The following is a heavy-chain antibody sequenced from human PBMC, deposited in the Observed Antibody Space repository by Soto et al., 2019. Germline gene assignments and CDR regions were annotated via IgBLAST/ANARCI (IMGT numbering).Heavy chain of an antibody. J-gene: IGHJ4*02. CDR2: INAGNGNT. CDR3: AIVKRITMVRGFFDY. D-gene: IGHD3-10*01. Sequence: QVQLVQSGAEVKKPGASVKVSCKASGYTFTSYAMHWVRQAPGQRLEWMGWINAGNGNTKYSQKFQGRVTITRDTSASTAYMELSSLRSEDTAVYYCAIVKRITMVRGFFDYWGQGTLVTVSS. CDR1: GYTFTSYA. V-gene: IGHV1-3*01.